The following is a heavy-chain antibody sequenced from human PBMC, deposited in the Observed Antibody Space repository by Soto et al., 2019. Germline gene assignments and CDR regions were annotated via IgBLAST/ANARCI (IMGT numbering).Heavy chain of an antibody. CDR2: IYYTDST. Sequence: SETLCVTCTVSGGSINNHDWCWIRKRPGKGLEWIGHIYYTDSTNSNPPLKSRVTMSVDTSKNQSSLNLTSLTAADTAIYYCARANWYSEYWGQGTLVTGSS. J-gene: IGHJ4*02. CDR1: GGSINNHD. CDR3: ARANWYSEY. D-gene: IGHD7-27*01. V-gene: IGHV4-59*11.